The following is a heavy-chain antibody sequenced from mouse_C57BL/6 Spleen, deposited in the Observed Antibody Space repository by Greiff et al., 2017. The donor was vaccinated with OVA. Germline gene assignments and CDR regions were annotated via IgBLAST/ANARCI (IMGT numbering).Heavy chain of an antibody. CDR1: GYTFTSYW. CDR2: IDPSDSYT. D-gene: IGHD1-1*01. Sequence: QVQLQQPGAELVMPGASVKLSCKASGYTFTSYWMHWVKQRPGQGLEWIGEIDPSDSYTNYNQKFKGKSTLTVDKSSSTAYMQLSSLTSEDSAVYYGARRGYGSSYWYFDVWGTGTTVTVAS. J-gene: IGHJ1*03. CDR3: ARRGYGSSYWYFDV. V-gene: IGHV1-69*01.